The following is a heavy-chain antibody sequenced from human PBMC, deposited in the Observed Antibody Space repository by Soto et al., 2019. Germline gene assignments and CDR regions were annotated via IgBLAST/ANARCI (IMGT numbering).Heavy chain of an antibody. CDR3: ARASVGRWLHRGPAAFDI. J-gene: IGHJ3*02. Sequence: SETLSLTCTVSGGSISSSSYYWGWIRQPPGKGLEWIGSIYYYGSTYYNPSLKSRVTISVDTSKNQFSLKLSSVTAADTAVYYCARASVGRWLHRGPAAFDIWGQGTMVTVSS. V-gene: IGHV4-39*07. D-gene: IGHD5-12*01. CDR1: GGSISSSSYY. CDR2: IYYYGST.